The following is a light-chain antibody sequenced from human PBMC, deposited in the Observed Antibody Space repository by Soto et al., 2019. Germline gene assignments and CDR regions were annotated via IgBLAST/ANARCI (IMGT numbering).Light chain of an antibody. V-gene: IGKV1-5*03. CDR1: QSIGIW. CDR3: QQYNDYSWT. CDR2: KAS. J-gene: IGKJ1*01. Sequence: IQMTQSPSTLSASVGDRVAITCRASQSIGIWLAWYQQKPGKALRFLIYKASSLESGVPSRFSGSGYGTAFTLTISSLQPDDFATYYCQQYNDYSWTFDQGTKVEIK.